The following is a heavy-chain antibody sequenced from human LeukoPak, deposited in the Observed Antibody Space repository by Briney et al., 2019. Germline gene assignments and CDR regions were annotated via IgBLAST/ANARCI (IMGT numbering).Heavy chain of an antibody. J-gene: IGHJ4*02. CDR1: GGSFRGYY. CDR2: INHSGST. CDR3: ARAVDTGFDY. V-gene: IGHV4-34*01. D-gene: IGHD5-18*01. Sequence: SETLSLTCAVYGGSFRGYYWSWIRQPPGKGLEWIGEINHSGSTNYNPSLKSRVTISVDTSKNQFSLKLSSVTAADTAVYYCARAVDTGFDYWGQGTLVTVSS.